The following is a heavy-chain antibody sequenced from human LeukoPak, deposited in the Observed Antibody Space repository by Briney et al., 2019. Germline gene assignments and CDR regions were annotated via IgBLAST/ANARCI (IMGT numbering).Heavy chain of an antibody. CDR2: ISSSSSYI. Sequence: GGSLRLSCAASGFTFSSYSMNWVRQAPGKGLEWVSSISSSSSYIYYADSVKGRFTISRDNAKNSLYLQMNSLRAEDTAVYYCAREPRSVVPAAIDYYYYMDVWGKGTTVTVSS. CDR1: GFTFSSYS. D-gene: IGHD2-2*01. CDR3: AREPRSVVPAAIDYYYYMDV. J-gene: IGHJ6*03. V-gene: IGHV3-21*01.